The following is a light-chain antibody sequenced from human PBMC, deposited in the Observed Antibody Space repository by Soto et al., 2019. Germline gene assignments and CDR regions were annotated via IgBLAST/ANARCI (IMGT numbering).Light chain of an antibody. CDR3: QQRLHWPIT. CDR1: QTVGRY. V-gene: IGKV3-11*01. CDR2: DAS. J-gene: IGKJ5*01. Sequence: EIVLTQSPATLSLSPGDRVTLSCRASQTVGRYLSWYQHSPGQGPRLLVYDASNRATGIPARFSGSGSETDLTLTISSLEPEDFAVYYCQQRLHWPITFGQGTRLDIK.